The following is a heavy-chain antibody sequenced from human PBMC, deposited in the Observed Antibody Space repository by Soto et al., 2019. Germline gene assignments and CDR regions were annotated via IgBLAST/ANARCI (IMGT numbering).Heavy chain of an antibody. CDR1: GFSMTDYY. J-gene: IGHJ5*02. CDR2: ISSSGSTI. V-gene: IGHV3-11*01. D-gene: IGHD5-18*01. Sequence: QLVESGGCLVKPGGSLRLSCVASGFSMTDYYMTWIRQAPGKGLEWLSYISSSGSTIYYAASVKGRFTISRDNARNSLYLQMDSLRAEDTAVYYCMRDRYSYGAWGQGVLVTVSS. CDR3: MRDRYSYGA.